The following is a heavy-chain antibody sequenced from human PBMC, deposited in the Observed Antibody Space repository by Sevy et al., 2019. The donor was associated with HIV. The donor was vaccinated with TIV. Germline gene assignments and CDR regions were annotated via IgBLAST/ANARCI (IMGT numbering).Heavy chain of an antibody. J-gene: IGHJ4*02. V-gene: IGHV3-30-3*01. Sequence: GGSLRLSCAASGFTFSNYDMHWVRQAPGKGLEWVAVISHDGNHKNYADSVKVRFTISRDDFKNTLYLQMSSLRPEDTAVYFCARLFSCGGDCHYPDYWGQGALVTVSS. CDR2: ISHDGNHK. D-gene: IGHD2-21*02. CDR3: ARLFSCGGDCHYPDY. CDR1: GFTFSNYD.